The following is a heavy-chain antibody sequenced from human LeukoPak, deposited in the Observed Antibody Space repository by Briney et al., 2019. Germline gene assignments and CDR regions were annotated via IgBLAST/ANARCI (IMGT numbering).Heavy chain of an antibody. CDR1: GGSISSGGYS. J-gene: IGHJ4*02. Sequence: SQTLSLTCAVSGGSISSGGYSWSWIRQPPGKGLEWIGYIYYSGSTYYNPSLKSRVTISVDTSKNQFSLKLSSVTAADTAVYYCARGKGHTVTIISHFDYWGQGTLVTVSS. CDR2: IYYSGST. CDR3: ARGKGHTVTIISHFDY. V-gene: IGHV4-30-4*07. D-gene: IGHD4-17*01.